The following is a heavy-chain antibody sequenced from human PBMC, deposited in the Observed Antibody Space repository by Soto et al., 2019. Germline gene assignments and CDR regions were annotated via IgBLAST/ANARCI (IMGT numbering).Heavy chain of an antibody. Sequence: QVQLQESGPGLVKPSQSLSLTCTVSGGSISTVDYWWSWIRQSPDMGLEWIGHIYDGGRTYNNPSLESRVTMSVATSKTQLCLTLSSVSAADTAVYYCARGPSEDKVDSWGQGTLVTVSS. V-gene: IGHV4-30-4*01. CDR3: ARGPSEDKVDS. J-gene: IGHJ4*02. CDR2: IYDGGRT. CDR1: GGSISTVDYW.